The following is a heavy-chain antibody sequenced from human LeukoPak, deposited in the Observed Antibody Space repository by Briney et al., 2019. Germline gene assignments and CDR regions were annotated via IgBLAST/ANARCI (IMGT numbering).Heavy chain of an antibody. CDR1: GFTFSDYY. D-gene: IGHD6-13*01. V-gene: IGHV3-11*01. Sequence: GGSLRLSCAASGFTFSDYYMSWIRQAPGKGLEWVSYISSSGSTIYYADSVKGRFTISRDNAKNSLYLQMNSLRAEDTAVYYCARRQQLSYYYYGMDAWGQGTTVTVSS. CDR2: ISSSGSTI. CDR3: ARRQQLSYYYYGMDA. J-gene: IGHJ6*02.